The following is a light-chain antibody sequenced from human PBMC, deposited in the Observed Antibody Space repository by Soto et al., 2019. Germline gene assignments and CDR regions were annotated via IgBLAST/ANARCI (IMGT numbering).Light chain of an antibody. CDR2: GNS. Sequence: QSVLTQPPSASGAPGQRVTISCTGSSSNIGAGYDVHWYQQRPGTAPKLLIYGNSNRPSGVPDRFAGSKSGTSASLAITGLQAEDEADYYCQSYDSRLSGYVFGTGTKVTVL. J-gene: IGLJ1*01. V-gene: IGLV1-40*01. CDR3: QSYDSRLSGYV. CDR1: SSNIGAGYD.